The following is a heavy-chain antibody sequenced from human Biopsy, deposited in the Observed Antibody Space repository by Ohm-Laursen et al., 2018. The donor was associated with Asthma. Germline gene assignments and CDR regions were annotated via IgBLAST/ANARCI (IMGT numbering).Heavy chain of an antibody. CDR2: ISTYNGNT. J-gene: IGHJ6*02. CDR1: GYTFTSYG. CDR3: ASGYSGTDRIVYYYSGMEV. V-gene: IGHV1-18*04. Sequence: SSVKVSCKASGYTFTSYGISWVRRAPGQGLEWMGWISTYNGNTNYAQKLQGRVTMTTDTSTSTAYMELRSLRSDDTAVYYCASGYSGTDRIVYYYSGMEVWGQGTTVTVSS. D-gene: IGHD5-12*01.